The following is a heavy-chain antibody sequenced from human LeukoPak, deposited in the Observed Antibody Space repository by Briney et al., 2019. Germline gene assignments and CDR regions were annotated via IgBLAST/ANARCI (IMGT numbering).Heavy chain of an antibody. CDR3: AKDNDWGSTYFDY. Sequence: PGGSLRLSCAASGFTFNVYGMHWVRQAPGKGLEWVAVMSYDGSNKYYADSVKGRFTISRDNSKNTLYLQMNSLRAEDTAVYYCAKDNDWGSTYFDYWGQGTLVTVSS. CDR1: GFTFNVYG. D-gene: IGHD2-2*01. J-gene: IGHJ4*02. CDR2: MSYDGSNK. V-gene: IGHV3-30*18.